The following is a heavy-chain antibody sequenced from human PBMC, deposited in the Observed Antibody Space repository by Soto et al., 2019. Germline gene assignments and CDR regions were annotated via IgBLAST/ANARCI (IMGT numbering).Heavy chain of an antibody. CDR3: AGGRIAAAGAYFDY. J-gene: IGHJ4*02. Sequence: SETLSLTCAVYGGSFSGYYWSWIRQPPGKGLEWIGEINHSGSTNYNPSLKSRVTISVDTSKNQFSLKLSSVTAADTAVYYCAGGRIAAAGAYFDYWGQGTLVTVSS. V-gene: IGHV4-34*01. CDR1: GGSFSGYY. CDR2: INHSGST. D-gene: IGHD6-13*01.